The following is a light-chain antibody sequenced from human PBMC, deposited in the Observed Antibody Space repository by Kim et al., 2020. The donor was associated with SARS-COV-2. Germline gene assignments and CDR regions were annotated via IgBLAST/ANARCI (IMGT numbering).Light chain of an antibody. CDR3: QQFNSYPLT. CDR2: DAS. J-gene: IGKJ4*01. CDR1: QGISSY. V-gene: IGKV1-9*01. Sequence: IQLTQSPSSLSASVGDRVTITCRASQGISSYLAWYQQKPGKAPKLLIYDASTLKSGVPSRFSGSGSGTDFTLTISSLQPEDFATYYCQQFNSYPLTFGGGTKVDIK.